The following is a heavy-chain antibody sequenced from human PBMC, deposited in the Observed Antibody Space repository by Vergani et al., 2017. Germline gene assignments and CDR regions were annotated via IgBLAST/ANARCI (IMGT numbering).Heavy chain of an antibody. CDR3: ARDLTRYSTASRRYFDY. J-gene: IGHJ4*02. CDR1: GFTFCSYS. Sequence: EVQLVESGGGLVKPGESPRLSCVASGFTFCSYSMIWVRQAPGKGLEWVSSISSGSSYIYYADSVKGRFTISRDNAKTSLYLQMNSRRAEDTAVYYCARDLTRYSTASRRYFDYWGQGTLVTVSS. D-gene: IGHD5-12*01. CDR2: ISSGSSYI. V-gene: IGHV3-21*01.